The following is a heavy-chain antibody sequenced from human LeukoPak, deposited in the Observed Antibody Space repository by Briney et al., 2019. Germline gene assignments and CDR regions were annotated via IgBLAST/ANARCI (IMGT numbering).Heavy chain of an antibody. J-gene: IGHJ4*02. CDR1: GVTFASYA. V-gene: IGHV3-30-3*01. Sequence: GGSLRLSCARSGVTFASYAVLWVRQAPGKRLEWVAFISSDGTTEHYRDSVKGRFTLSRDTSKNTVSLQINSLRTEDTAVYYCARGRDSGSFIIDYWGQGTLVTVSS. CDR2: ISSDGTTE. D-gene: IGHD3-10*01. CDR3: ARGRDSGSFIIDY.